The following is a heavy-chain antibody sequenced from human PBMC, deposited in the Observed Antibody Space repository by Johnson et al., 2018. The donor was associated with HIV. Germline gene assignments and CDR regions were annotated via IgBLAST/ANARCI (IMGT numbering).Heavy chain of an antibody. J-gene: IGHJ3*02. CDR1: GFTFSSYW. Sequence: VQLLESGGGVVQPGRSLRLSCAASGFTFSSYWMSWVRQAPGKGLEWVANIKQDGSEKYYVDSVKGRFTISRDNAKYSLSLQMNSLRADDTAVYYCAKDVAQSGRYSVAFDIWGQGTMVTVFS. CDR2: IKQDGSEK. V-gene: IGHV3-7*05. CDR3: AKDVAQSGRYSVAFDI. D-gene: IGHD1-26*01.